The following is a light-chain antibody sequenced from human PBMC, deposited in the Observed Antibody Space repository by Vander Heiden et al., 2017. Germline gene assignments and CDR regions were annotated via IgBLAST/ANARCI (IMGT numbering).Light chain of an antibody. V-gene: IGKV1-39*01. CDR1: QSISRY. Sequence: DIQMTQSPSSLSASVGDRVTITCRASQSISRYLNWYQQKSRQAPKLLISAASSLKSGVPSRFSGSESETEFTLTISSLQPEDSATYYCQQSFRNPRTFGQGTNVEIK. J-gene: IGKJ1*01. CDR3: QQSFRNPRT. CDR2: AAS.